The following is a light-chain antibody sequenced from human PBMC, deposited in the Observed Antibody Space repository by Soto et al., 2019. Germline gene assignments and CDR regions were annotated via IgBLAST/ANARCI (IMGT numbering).Light chain of an antibody. J-gene: IGLJ2*01. Sequence: QSVLTQPRSVSGSPGQSVTISCTGTSSDVGGYNYVSWYQQHPGKAPKLMIYDVSKRPSGVPDRFSGSKSGTSASLAITGLQAEDEAAYYCQSYDRSLRVVFGGGTKVTVL. CDR1: SSDVGGYNY. CDR2: DVS. CDR3: QSYDRSLRVV. V-gene: IGLV2-11*01.